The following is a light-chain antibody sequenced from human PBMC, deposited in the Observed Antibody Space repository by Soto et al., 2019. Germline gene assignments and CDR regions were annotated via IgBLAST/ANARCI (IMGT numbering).Light chain of an antibody. V-gene: IGLV2-18*02. J-gene: IGLJ1*01. CDR1: NSDVGSDNH. CDR3: SSYTTSITYV. Sequence: QSALTQPPSVSGSPGQSVTISCTGTNSDVGSDNHVSWYQQPPGIAPKLMIYEVNNRPSGVPDRFSGSKSGNTASLTISGLQAEDEADYYCSSYTTSITYVFGTGTKVTVL. CDR2: EVN.